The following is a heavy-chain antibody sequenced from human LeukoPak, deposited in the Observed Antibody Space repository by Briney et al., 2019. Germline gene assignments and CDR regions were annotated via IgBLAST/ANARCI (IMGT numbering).Heavy chain of an antibody. CDR2: ISRYNGNT. V-gene: IGHV1-18*01. J-gene: IGHJ4*02. CDR1: GYTFTSYG. D-gene: IGHD5-18*01. Sequence: ASVKVSCKASGYTFTSYGISWVRQAPGQRLECMGWISRYNGNTNYAQKLQGRVTMTTDTSTSTAYMELRSLRSDDTAVYYCARDFGLVGYSYGHTDYWGQGTLVTVSS. CDR3: ARDFGLVGYSYGHTDY.